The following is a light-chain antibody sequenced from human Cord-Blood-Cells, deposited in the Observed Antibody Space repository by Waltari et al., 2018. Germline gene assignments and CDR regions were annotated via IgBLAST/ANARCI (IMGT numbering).Light chain of an antibody. J-gene: IGLJ1*01. CDR2: GKN. Sequence: SSELTQDPAVSVALGQTVRITCQGDSLRSYYASWYQQKPGQAPVLVIYGKNNRPSGIPDRFSVSSSGNTASLTITGAQAEDEADYYCNSLDSSGNHNYVFGTGTKVTVL. CDR3: NSLDSSGNHNYV. V-gene: IGLV3-19*01. CDR1: SLRSYY.